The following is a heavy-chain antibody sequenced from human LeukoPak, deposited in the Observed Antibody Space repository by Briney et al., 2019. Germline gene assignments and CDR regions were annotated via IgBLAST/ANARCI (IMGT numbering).Heavy chain of an antibody. V-gene: IGHV4-59*01. Sequence: SETLSLTCTVSGGSISSYYWSWIRQPPGKGLEWIGYIYYSGSTNYNPSLKSQVTISVDTSKNQFSLKLSSVTAADTAVYYCASNWGYYYYGMDVWGQGTTVTVSS. CDR3: ASNWGYYYYGMDV. CDR1: GGSISSYY. CDR2: IYYSGST. J-gene: IGHJ6*02. D-gene: IGHD7-27*01.